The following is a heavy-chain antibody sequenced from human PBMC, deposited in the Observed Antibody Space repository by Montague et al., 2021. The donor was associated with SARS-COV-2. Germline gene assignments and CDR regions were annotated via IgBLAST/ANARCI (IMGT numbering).Heavy chain of an antibody. D-gene: IGHD3-10*01. J-gene: IGHJ3*01. CDR1: GGSISSGGYC. V-gene: IGHV4-31*03. Sequence: TLSLTCTVSGGSISSGGYCWSWIRQHPGKGLEWIGYIYYSGSTYYNPSLKSRVTISVDTSKNQFSLKLSSVTAADTAVYYCARSKLWFGELLLSDAFDFWGQGARFTVS. CDR3: ARSKLWFGELLLSDAFDF. CDR2: IYYSGST.